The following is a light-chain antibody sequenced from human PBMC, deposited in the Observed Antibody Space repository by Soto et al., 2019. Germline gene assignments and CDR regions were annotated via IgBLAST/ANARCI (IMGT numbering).Light chain of an antibody. CDR3: QHYDSARWT. Sequence: EIVLSQSLGTLSLSPGERATLSCRASQSISSTYLTWYHQKPGQAPRLLIYDASRRATGIPDRFSGSGSGTDFSLTISRLEPEDFAVYYCQHYDSARWTFGLGTKVDI. CDR1: QSISSTY. J-gene: IGKJ1*01. CDR2: DAS. V-gene: IGKV3-20*01.